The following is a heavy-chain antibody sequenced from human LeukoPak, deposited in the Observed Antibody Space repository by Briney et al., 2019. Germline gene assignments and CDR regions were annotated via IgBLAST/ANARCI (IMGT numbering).Heavy chain of an antibody. D-gene: IGHD4-17*01. Sequence: SETLSLTCTVSGGSISSYYWSWIWQPPGKGLEWIGSIYYSGSTYYNPSLKSRVTISVDTSKNQFSLKLSSVTAADTAVYYCARGSGDYVPLIDYWGQGTLVTVSS. CDR3: ARGSGDYVPLIDY. CDR1: GGSISSYY. J-gene: IGHJ4*02. CDR2: IYYSGST. V-gene: IGHV4-59*12.